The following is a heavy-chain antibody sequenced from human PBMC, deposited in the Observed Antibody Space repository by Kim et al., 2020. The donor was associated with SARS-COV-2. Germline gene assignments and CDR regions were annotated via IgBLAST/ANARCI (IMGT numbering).Heavy chain of an antibody. CDR2: INHSGST. Sequence: SETLSLTCAVYGGSFSGYYWSWIRQPPGKGLEWIGEINHSGSTNYNPSLKSRVTISVDTSKNQFSLKLSSVTAADTAVYYCARGDHRSGYPAPWFDPWGQGTLVTVSS. V-gene: IGHV4-34*01. J-gene: IGHJ5*02. CDR3: ARGDHRSGYPAPWFDP. D-gene: IGHD5-12*01. CDR1: GGSFSGYY.